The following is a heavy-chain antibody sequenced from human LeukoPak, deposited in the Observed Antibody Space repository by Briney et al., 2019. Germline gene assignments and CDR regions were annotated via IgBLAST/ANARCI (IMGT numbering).Heavy chain of an antibody. CDR3: AKGTITMVRGVKIRTNYFDY. V-gene: IGHV1-24*01. CDR1: GYTLTELS. J-gene: IGHJ4*02. Sequence: ASVKVSCKVSGYTLTELSMHWVRQAPGKGLEWMGGFDPEDGETIYAQKFQGRVTMTEDTSTDTAYMELSSLRSEDTAVYYCAKGTITMVRGVKIRTNYFDYWGQGTLVTVSS. CDR2: FDPEDGET. D-gene: IGHD3-10*01.